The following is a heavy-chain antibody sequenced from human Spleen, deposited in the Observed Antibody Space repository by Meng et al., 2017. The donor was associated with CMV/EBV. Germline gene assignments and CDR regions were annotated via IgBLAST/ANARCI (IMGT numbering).Heavy chain of an antibody. V-gene: IGHV1-2*02. J-gene: IGHJ6*02. CDR2: INPNSGGT. CDR1: GYTFSGYY. D-gene: IGHD2-2*02. CDR3: ARDPYIVVVPAAISIQGNYYYYGMDV. Sequence: ASVKVSCKASGYTFSGYYIQWVRQAPGQGLEWMGWINPNSGGTNYAQKFQGRVTMTRDRSISTAYMELSRLRSDDTAVYYCARDPYIVVVPAAISIQGNYYYYGMDVWGQGTTVTVSS.